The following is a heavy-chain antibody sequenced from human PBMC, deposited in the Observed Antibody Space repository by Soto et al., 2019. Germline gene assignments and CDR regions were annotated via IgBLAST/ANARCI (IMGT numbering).Heavy chain of an antibody. D-gene: IGHD2-2*01. V-gene: IGHV3-30*18. CDR3: ANAPAIVLVPAAMGGDY. CDR2: ISYDGSNK. Sequence: QVQLVESGGGVVQPGRSLRLSCAASGFTFSSYGMHWVRQAPGKGLEWVAVISYDGSNKYYADSVKGRFTISRDNSKNTLYLQMSSLKAEDTAGYYCANAPAIVLVPAAMGGDYWGQGTLVTVSS. J-gene: IGHJ4*02. CDR1: GFTFSSYG.